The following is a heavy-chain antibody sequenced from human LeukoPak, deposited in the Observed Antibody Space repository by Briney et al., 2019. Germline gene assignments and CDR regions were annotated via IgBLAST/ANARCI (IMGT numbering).Heavy chain of an antibody. J-gene: IGHJ6*04. CDR2: ISYDGSNK. V-gene: IGHV3-30*04. CDR3: AREESSGWFPHYYYYGMDV. D-gene: IGHD6-19*01. Sequence: GGSLRLSCAASEFTFSSYAMHWVRQAPGKGLDWVAVISYDGSNKYYADSVKGRFTISRDNSKNTLYLQMNSLRAEDTAVYYCAREESSGWFPHYYYYGMDVWGKGTTVTVSS. CDR1: EFTFSSYA.